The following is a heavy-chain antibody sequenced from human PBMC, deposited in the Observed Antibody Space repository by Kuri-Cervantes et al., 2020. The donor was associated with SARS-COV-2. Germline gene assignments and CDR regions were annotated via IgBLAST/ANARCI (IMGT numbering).Heavy chain of an antibody. CDR2: ISGSGGST. CDR1: GFTFSSYE. Sequence: GGSLRLSCAASGFTFSSYEMNWVRQAPGKGLEWVSAISGSGGSTYYADSVKGRFTISRDNSKNTLYLQMNSLRAEDTAVYYCAKDRGYSSGWYPSWGQGTLVTVSS. J-gene: IGHJ4*02. V-gene: IGHV3-23*01. CDR3: AKDRGYSSGWYPS. D-gene: IGHD6-19*01.